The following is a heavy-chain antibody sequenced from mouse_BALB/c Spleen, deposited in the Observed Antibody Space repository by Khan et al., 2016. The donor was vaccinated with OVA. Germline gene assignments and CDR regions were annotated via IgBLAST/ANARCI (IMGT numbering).Heavy chain of an antibody. J-gene: IGHJ3*01. Sequence: VQFQESGAELARPGASVKMSCKASGYTFTTYTMHWVKQRPGQGLEWIGYINPSNGYTNYNQKFKDKSTLTADKSSSTAYMQLSSLTSDYSAVYYCAREGAYYRSDGWFSYWGQGTLVTVSA. D-gene: IGHD2-14*01. CDR1: GYTFTTYT. CDR2: INPSNGYT. CDR3: AREGAYYRSDGWFSY. V-gene: IGHV1-4*01.